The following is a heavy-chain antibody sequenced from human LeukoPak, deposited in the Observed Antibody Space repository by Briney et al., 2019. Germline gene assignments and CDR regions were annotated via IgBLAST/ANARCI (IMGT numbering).Heavy chain of an antibody. Sequence: SETLSLTCTVSGYSINSGFYWGWLRHPPGEVLGWIGSIYHSGSTSFLGNIDDSGSASYNPSLKRRVAISVDTSKKQFSLKLSSVTAADTAVYYCAIRFSSSWYNDAFDIWGQGTMVTVSS. CDR2: IYHSGSTSFLGNIDDSGSA. J-gene: IGHJ3*02. CDR1: GYSINSGFY. CDR3: AIRFSSSWYNDAFDI. V-gene: IGHV4-38-2*02. D-gene: IGHD6-13*01.